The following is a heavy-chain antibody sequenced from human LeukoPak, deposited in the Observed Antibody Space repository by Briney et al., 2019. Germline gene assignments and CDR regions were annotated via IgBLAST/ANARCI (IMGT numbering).Heavy chain of an antibody. V-gene: IGHV3-21*01. CDR1: GFSFSSYG. CDR2: ISSSSSYI. Sequence: GRSLRLSCAASGFSFSSYGMNWVRQAPGKGLEWVSSISSSSSYIYYADSVKGRFTISRDNAKNSLYLQMNSLRAEDTAVYYCASSSGIAARPCDYWGQGTLVTVSS. J-gene: IGHJ4*02. D-gene: IGHD6-6*01. CDR3: ASSSGIAARPCDY.